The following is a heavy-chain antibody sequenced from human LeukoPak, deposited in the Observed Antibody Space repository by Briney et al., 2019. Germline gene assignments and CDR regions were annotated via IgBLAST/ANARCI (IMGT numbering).Heavy chain of an antibody. D-gene: IGHD3-22*01. Sequence: PSETLSLTCTVSGGSISSGGYYWSWIRQHPGTGLEWIGYTYYSGSTYYNPSLKSRVTISVDTSKNQFSLKLSSVTAADTAVYYCARVLRGSYYDSSRPSVHDAFDIWGQGTMVTVSS. CDR1: GGSISSGGYY. V-gene: IGHV4-31*03. CDR2: TYYSGST. CDR3: ARVLRGSYYDSSRPSVHDAFDI. J-gene: IGHJ3*02.